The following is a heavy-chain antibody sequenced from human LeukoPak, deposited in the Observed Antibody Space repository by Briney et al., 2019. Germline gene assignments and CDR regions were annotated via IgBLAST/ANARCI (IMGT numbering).Heavy chain of an antibody. CDR2: ISGNAVAT. J-gene: IGHJ6*03. CDR1: GFTFSSYW. Sequence: GGSLRLSCAASGFTFSSYWMSWVRQAPGKGLEWVSTISGNAVATYCADSVKGRFTISRDNSKNTLYLQINSLEAEDTAIYYCAKRGSGTLLPTYYYYMDVWGKGTTVTVSS. CDR3: AKRGSGTLLPTYYYYMDV. D-gene: IGHD2-15*01. V-gene: IGHV3-23*01.